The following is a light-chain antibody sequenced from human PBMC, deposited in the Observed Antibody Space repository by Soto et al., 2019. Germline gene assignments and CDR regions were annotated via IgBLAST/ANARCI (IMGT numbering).Light chain of an antibody. Sequence: EVLMTQSPDTLYVSPGERVTLCCRASQSVSDNLAWYQQKPGQGPRLLVYRASTRTLGIPARFSGSESGTEFTLTISSLQSEDFAVYYCQQYNSWPITFGQGTRLEIK. CDR3: QQYNSWPIT. CDR1: QSVSDN. V-gene: IGKV3-15*01. CDR2: RAS. J-gene: IGKJ5*01.